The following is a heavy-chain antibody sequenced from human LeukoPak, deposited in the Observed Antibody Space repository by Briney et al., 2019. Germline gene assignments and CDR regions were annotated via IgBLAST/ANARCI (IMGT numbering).Heavy chain of an antibody. D-gene: IGHD2-15*01. V-gene: IGHV1-18*04. Sequence: ASVRVSCKASGYTFTSYGISWVRQAPGQGLEWMGWISAYNGNTNYAQKLQGRVTMTTDTSTSTAYMELRSLRSDDTAVYYCARALPGRYCSGGSCYSFGYWGQGTLVTVSS. CDR1: GYTFTSYG. CDR2: ISAYNGNT. CDR3: ARALPGRYCSGGSCYSFGY. J-gene: IGHJ4*02.